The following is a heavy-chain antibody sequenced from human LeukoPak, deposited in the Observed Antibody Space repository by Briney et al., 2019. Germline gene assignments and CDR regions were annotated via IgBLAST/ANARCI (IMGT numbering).Heavy chain of an antibody. D-gene: IGHD5-18*01. CDR2: INGGSGNT. Sequence: GASVKVSCKASGYTFTDYTMHWLRQAPGQRLDWMGWINGGSGNTKYSPEFQGRVTITRDTSASTAYMELSSLRAEDTAVYYCAKDPTGDSYGYATRYFDYWGQGTLVTVSS. V-gene: IGHV1-3*03. J-gene: IGHJ4*02. CDR1: GYTFTDYT. CDR3: AKDPTGDSYGYATRYFDY.